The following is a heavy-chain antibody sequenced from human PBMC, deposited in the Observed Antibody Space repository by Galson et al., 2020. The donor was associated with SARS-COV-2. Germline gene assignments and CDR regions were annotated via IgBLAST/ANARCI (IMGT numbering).Heavy chain of an antibody. V-gene: IGHV3-30*18. CDR2: ISYDGSNK. CDR1: GFTFSSYG. J-gene: IGHJ6*02. CDR3: AKEMIDSSSWDDYYYYYGMDV. Sequence: GGSLRLSCAASGFTFSSYGMHWVRQAPGKGLEWVAVISYDGSNKYYADSVTGRFTHSRDNSKNTLDLQMNSLRAEDTAVYYCAKEMIDSSSWDDYYYYYGMDVWCQGTTVTVSS. D-gene: IGHD6-13*01.